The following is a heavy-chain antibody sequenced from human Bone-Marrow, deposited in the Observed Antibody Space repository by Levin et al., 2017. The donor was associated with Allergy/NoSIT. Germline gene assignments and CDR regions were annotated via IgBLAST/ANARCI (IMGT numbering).Heavy chain of an antibody. CDR3: AKDTNRSSSWGWFDP. CDR1: GYTFTDYY. V-gene: IGHV1-2*02. Sequence: ASVKVSCKASGYTFTDYYMHWVRQAPGQGLEWMGWINPNSGGTNYAQKFQGRVTMTRDTSISTAYMDLSRPRSDHTAVYYCAKDTNRSSSWGWFDPWGQGTLVTVSS. D-gene: IGHD6-6*01. J-gene: IGHJ5*02. CDR2: INPNSGGT.